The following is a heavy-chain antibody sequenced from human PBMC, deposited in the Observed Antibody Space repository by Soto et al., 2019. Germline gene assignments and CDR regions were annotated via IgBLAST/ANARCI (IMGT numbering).Heavy chain of an antibody. J-gene: IGHJ4*02. Sequence: SETLSLTCSVSGDSISSGDYYWTWIRQPPGQGLEWIGNIYFNGNTNYNPSLQSRVIISLETSKNQVSLKLTSLTAADTAVYYCARELSGYSYGPGEVYWGQGTLVTVSS. CDR2: IYFNGNT. CDR1: GDSISSGDYY. CDR3: ARELSGYSYGPGEVY. D-gene: IGHD5-12*01. V-gene: IGHV4-30-4*01.